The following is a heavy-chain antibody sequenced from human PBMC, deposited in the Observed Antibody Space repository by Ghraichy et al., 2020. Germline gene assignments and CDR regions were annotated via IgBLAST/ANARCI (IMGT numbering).Heavy chain of an antibody. D-gene: IGHD6-13*01. Sequence: LSLTCAASGFSVISNYMSWVRQAPGKGLEWVSLIHGRGTTSYIDSVKGRFTITRDNSVNAVYLQLPSLRAEDTAVYYCARGGTAGALDLWGQGTLVTVAS. CDR1: GFSVISNY. CDR3: ARGGTAGALDL. V-gene: IGHV3-66*01. CDR2: IHGRGTT. J-gene: IGHJ4*02.